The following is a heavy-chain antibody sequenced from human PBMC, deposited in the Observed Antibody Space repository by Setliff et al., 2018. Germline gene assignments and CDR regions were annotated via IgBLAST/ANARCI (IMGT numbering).Heavy chain of an antibody. J-gene: IGHJ4*02. D-gene: IGHD2-21*02. Sequence: GASVKVSCKTSGYTFNTYGISWVRQAPGQGLEWMGWISCYNGDRRYAQSLQGRVTVTTDTSTNTVYMELRSLRSDDTALYYCARVRPCGADCSTGVGGPFDFDFWGQGTQVTVSS. CDR3: ARVRPCGADCSTGVGGPFDFDF. CDR1: GYTFNTYG. V-gene: IGHV1-18*01. CDR2: ISCYNGDR.